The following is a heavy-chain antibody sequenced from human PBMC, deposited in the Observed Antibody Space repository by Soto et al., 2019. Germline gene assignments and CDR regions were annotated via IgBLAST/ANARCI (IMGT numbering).Heavy chain of an antibody. V-gene: IGHV3-33*01. D-gene: IGHD2-21*02. Sequence: QVQLVESGGGVVQPGRSLRLSCAASGFTFSSYGMHWVRQAPGKGLEWVAVIWYDGSNKYYADSVKGRFTISRDNSKNTLYLQMNSLRAEDTAIYYCARARAYCGGDGSGMDVWGQGTTVTVSS. CDR1: GFTFSSYG. J-gene: IGHJ6*02. CDR3: ARARAYCGGDGSGMDV. CDR2: IWYDGSNK.